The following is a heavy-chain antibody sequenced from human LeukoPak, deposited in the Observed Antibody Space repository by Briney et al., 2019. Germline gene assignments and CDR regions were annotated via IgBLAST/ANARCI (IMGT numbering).Heavy chain of an antibody. V-gene: IGHV3-53*01. CDR1: GFTVSSNY. J-gene: IGHJ3*02. CDR2: IYSGGST. D-gene: IGHD6-19*01. Sequence: GGSLRLSCAASGFTVSSNYMSWVRQAPGKGLEWVSVIYSGGSTYYADSVKGRFTISRDNSKNTLYLQMNSLRAEDTAVYYCAKIGWPHAFDIWGQGTMVTVSS. CDR3: AKIGWPHAFDI.